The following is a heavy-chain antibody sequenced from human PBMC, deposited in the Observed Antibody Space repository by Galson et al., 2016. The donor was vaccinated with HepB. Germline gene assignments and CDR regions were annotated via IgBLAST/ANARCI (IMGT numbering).Heavy chain of an antibody. CDR3: ARDTRPYRNLRHGMDV. J-gene: IGHJ6*02. D-gene: IGHD4-11*01. CDR1: GFTFSNYA. V-gene: IGHV3-30-3*01. Sequence: SLRLSCAASGFTFSNYAINWVRQAPGKGLEWVAVISYDGSNIYYADSVKGRFTISRDNSKNTLYLQMNSLRAEDTAVYYCARDTRPYRNLRHGMDVWGQGTTVTVSS. CDR2: ISYDGSNI.